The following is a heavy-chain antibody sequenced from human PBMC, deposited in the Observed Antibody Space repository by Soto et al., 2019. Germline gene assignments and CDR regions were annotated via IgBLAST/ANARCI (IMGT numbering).Heavy chain of an antibody. J-gene: IGHJ6*02. CDR1: GFTFSSYS. D-gene: IGHD1-26*01. CDR2: ISSSSSYI. V-gene: IGHV3-21*01. CDR3: ARDLSGSYYYYYYGMDV. Sequence: LRLSCAASGFTFSSYSMNWVRQAPGKGLEWVSSISSSSSYIYYADSVKGRFTISRDNAKNSLYLQMNSLRAEDTAVYYCARDLSGSYYYYYYGMDVWGQGTTVTVSS.